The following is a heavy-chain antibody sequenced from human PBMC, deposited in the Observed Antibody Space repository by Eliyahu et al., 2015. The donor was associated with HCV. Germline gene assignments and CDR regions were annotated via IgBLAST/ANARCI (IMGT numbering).Heavy chain of an antibody. Sequence: QLRLQESGPGLVKPSETLSLTCTVSGGSISSSSYYWGWIRQPPGKGLEWIGSIYYSGSTYYNPSLKSRVTISVDTSENQFSLKLSSVTAADTGLYYCARHLSNSWYTGRDDWGQGTLVTVSS. CDR2: IYYSGST. CDR1: GGSISSSSYY. J-gene: IGHJ4*02. D-gene: IGHD6-13*01. CDR3: ARHLSNSWYTGRDD. V-gene: IGHV4-39*01.